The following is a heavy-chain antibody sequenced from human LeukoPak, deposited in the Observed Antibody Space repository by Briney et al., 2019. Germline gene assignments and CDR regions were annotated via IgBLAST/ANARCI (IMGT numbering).Heavy chain of an antibody. CDR3: ARSGAAFDYGDYEPLFDY. CDR2: ISDSGDNT. V-gene: IGHV3-23*01. D-gene: IGHD4-17*01. Sequence: GGSLRLSCAASGFTFSSYTMTWVRQVPGKGPEWVSGISDSGDNTDYADSVKGRFTISRDNSKNTLYLQMNSLRAEDTAVYYCARSGAAFDYGDYEPLFDYWGQGTLVTVSS. J-gene: IGHJ4*02. CDR1: GFTFSSYT.